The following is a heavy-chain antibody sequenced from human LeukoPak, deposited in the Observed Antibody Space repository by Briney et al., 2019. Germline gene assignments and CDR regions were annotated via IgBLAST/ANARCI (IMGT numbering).Heavy chain of an antibody. CDR2: ISGSGGST. V-gene: IGHV3-23*01. CDR1: GFTFSHYN. Sequence: PGGSLRLSCTASGFTFSHYNMNWVRQAPGKGLEWVSVISGSGGSTYYADSVKGRFTISRDNSKNTLYLQMNSLRAEDTAVYYCAKDNSSSDGGGMDVWGQGTTVTVSS. J-gene: IGHJ6*02. CDR3: AKDNSSSDGGGMDV. D-gene: IGHD6-13*01.